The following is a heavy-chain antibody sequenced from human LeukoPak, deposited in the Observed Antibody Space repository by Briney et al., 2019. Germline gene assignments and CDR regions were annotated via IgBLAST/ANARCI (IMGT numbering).Heavy chain of an antibody. V-gene: IGHV3-30*03. CDR1: GFTFSSYG. CDR3: ARGPDTGDDDY. J-gene: IGHJ4*02. Sequence: PGGSLRLSCAASGFTFSSYGMHWVRQAPGKGLEWVAVISYDGSNKYYADSVKGRFTISRDNSKNTLYLQMNSLRAEDTAVYYCARGPDTGDDDYWGQGTLVTVSS. CDR2: ISYDGSNK. D-gene: IGHD7-27*01.